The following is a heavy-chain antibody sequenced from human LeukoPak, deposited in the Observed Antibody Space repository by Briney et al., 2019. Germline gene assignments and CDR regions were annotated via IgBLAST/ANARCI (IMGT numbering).Heavy chain of an antibody. Sequence: ASVKVSCKASGYTFTSYNIHWVRQAPGQGLEWMGIINPTGGSTSYAQNFQGRVTMTKDTSTSTVYMEVSSLRSEDTAVFYCARFSPMTTNFDYWGQGTLVTVSS. J-gene: IGHJ4*02. D-gene: IGHD4-17*01. V-gene: IGHV1-46*01. CDR2: INPTGGST. CDR3: ARFSPMTTNFDY. CDR1: GYTFTSYN.